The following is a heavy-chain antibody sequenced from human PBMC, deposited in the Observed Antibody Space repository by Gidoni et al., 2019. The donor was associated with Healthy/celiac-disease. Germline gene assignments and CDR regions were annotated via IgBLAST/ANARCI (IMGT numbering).Heavy chain of an antibody. CDR3: AAGPDYYDSSGYRDY. Sequence: QMPLVHPGPEVTPPGTSVNVSFKSSGFPFTRSAVQWVRQARGQRLEWIGWIVVGSGNTNYAQKFQERVTITRDMSTSTAYMELSSLRSEDTAVYYCAAGPDYYDSSGYRDYWGQGTLVTVSS. J-gene: IGHJ4*02. CDR1: GFPFTRSA. V-gene: IGHV1-58*01. D-gene: IGHD3-22*01. CDR2: IVVGSGNT.